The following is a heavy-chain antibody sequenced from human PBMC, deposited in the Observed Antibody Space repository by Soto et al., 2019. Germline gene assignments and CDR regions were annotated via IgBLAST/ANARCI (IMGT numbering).Heavy chain of an antibody. Sequence: EVQLLESGGGLVQPGGSLRLSCAASGFTFSSYAVNWVRLAPGKGLEWVSAISGSGDYTYYADSVKGRFTIFRDNSKNTEYMTRNSLRAEDTAVYSCEKGNVTAAVWTNGMDVWGHGTTVTVS. CDR2: ISGSGDYT. D-gene: IGHD6-13*01. V-gene: IGHV3-23*01. CDR1: GFTFSSYA. CDR3: EKGNVTAAVWTNGMDV. J-gene: IGHJ6*02.